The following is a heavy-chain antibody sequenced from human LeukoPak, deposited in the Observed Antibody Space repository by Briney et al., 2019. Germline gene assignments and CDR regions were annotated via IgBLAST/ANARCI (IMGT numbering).Heavy chain of an antibody. V-gene: IGHV3-48*01. CDR1: GFTFSAYN. J-gene: IGHJ4*02. CDR2: ISSSSATI. Sequence: GGSLRLSCEGSGFTFSAYNMNWVRQAPGKGLESISYISSSSATIFYADSVRGRFTISRDEAKTSLYLQMNSLRAEDTAVYYCASLTPSIWGQGTPVTVSS. CDR3: ASLTPSI.